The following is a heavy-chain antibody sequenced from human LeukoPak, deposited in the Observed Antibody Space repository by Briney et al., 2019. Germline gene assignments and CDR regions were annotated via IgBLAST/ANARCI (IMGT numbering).Heavy chain of an antibody. CDR1: GGSISSSSYY. J-gene: IGHJ3*02. Sequence: SETLSLTCTVSGGSISSSSYYWGWIRQPPGKGLEWIGSIYYSGSTYYNPSLKSRVTISVDTSKNQFSLTLSSVTAADTAVYYCARPRTMIVVVDAFDIWGQGTMVTVSS. CDR2: IYYSGST. CDR3: ARPRTMIVVVDAFDI. D-gene: IGHD3-22*01. V-gene: IGHV4-39*01.